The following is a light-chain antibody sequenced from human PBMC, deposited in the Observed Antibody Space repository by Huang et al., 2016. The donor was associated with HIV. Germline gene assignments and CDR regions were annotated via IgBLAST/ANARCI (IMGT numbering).Light chain of an antibody. J-gene: IGKJ1*01. CDR2: DAS. CDR3: LQHNTYPWT. Sequence: DIQMTQSPSVMSASVGDRVTITCRASQGIGNYLAWFQQKPGKGPKLLIYDASNLQSGVPSRFSGSGSETECTLTISSLQPEDFATYYCLQHNTYPWTFGQGTKVEIK. V-gene: IGKV1-17*03. CDR1: QGIGNY.